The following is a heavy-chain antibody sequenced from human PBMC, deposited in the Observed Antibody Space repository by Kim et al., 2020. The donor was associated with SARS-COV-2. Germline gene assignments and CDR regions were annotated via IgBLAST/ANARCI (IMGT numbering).Heavy chain of an antibody. J-gene: IGHJ4*02. CDR3: ARDVYYDFWSGYYGVAPFDY. D-gene: IGHD3-3*01. V-gene: IGHV1-18*01. Sequence: ASVKVSCKASGYTFTSYGISWVRQAPGQGLEWMGWISAYNGNTNYAQKLQGRVTMTTDTSTSTAYMELRSLRSDDTAVYYCARDVYYDFWSGYYGVAPFDYWGQGTLVTVSS. CDR1: GYTFTSYG. CDR2: ISAYNGNT.